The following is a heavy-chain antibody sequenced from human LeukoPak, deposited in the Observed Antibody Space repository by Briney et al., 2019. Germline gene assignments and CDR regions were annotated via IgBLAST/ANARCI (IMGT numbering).Heavy chain of an antibody. V-gene: IGHV3-23*01. CDR2: ISGSGGST. D-gene: IGHD4-17*01. CDR3: AKESTVTTRSSYGY. CDR1: GSTFSSYA. Sequence: PGGSLRLSCAASGSTFSSYAMSWVRQAPGKGLEWVSAISGSGGSTYYADSVKGRFTISRDNSKNTLYLQMNSLRAEDTAVYYCAKESTVTTRSSYGYWGQGTLVTVSS. J-gene: IGHJ4*02.